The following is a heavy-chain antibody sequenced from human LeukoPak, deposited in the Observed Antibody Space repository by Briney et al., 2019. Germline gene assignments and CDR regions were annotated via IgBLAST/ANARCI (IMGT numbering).Heavy chain of an antibody. CDR1: GGSFSGYY. V-gene: IGHV4-34*01. Sequence: SETLSLTCAVYGGSFSGYYWSWIRQPPGKGLEWIGEINHSGSTNYNPSLKSRVTISVDTSKDQFSLKLSSVTAADTAVYYCARKGVYLGNLFEPWGQGTLVTVSS. CDR2: INHSGST. J-gene: IGHJ5*02. CDR3: ARKGVYLGNLFEP. D-gene: IGHD2/OR15-2a*01.